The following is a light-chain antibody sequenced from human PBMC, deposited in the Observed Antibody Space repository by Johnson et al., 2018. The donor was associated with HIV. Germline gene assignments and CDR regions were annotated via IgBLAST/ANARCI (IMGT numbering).Light chain of an antibody. CDR1: SCDIGNNY. Sequence: QSVLTQPPSVSAAPGQKVTISCSGISCDIGNNYVSWHQKFPGAAPKVLIYDNNKRPSGIPYRISGSKSGTSATLGITGLQTGDEADYYCGTWNSRLSVGHVFGTGTKVTVL. CDR3: GTWNSRLSVGHV. J-gene: IGLJ1*01. CDR2: DNN. V-gene: IGLV1-51*01.